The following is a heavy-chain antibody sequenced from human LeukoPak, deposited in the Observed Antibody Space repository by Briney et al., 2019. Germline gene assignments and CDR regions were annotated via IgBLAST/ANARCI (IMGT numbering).Heavy chain of an antibody. J-gene: IGHJ3*02. CDR1: GFTFSSYG. V-gene: IGHV3-30*03. CDR3: ARTHNYGDYVPDAFDI. Sequence: GRSLRLSCAASGFTFSSYGMHWVRQAPGKGLEWVAVISYDGSNKYYADSVKGRFTISRDNSKNTLYLQMNSLRAEDTAVYYCARTHNYGDYVPDAFDIWGQGTMVTVSS. CDR2: ISYDGSNK. D-gene: IGHD4-17*01.